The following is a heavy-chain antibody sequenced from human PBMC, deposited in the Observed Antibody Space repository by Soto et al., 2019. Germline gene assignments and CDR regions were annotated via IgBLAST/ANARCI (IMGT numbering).Heavy chain of an antibody. CDR2: INPIFGTA. Sequence: QVQLVQSGAEVKKPGSSVKVSCKASGGTFSSYAISWVRQAPGQGLEWMGGINPIFGTANYAQKFQGRVTITADESTSTAYMEPSSLRSEDTAVYYCARCSAAYYYYGMDVWGRGSTVTVSS. J-gene: IGHJ6*02. CDR3: ARCSAAYYYYGMDV. V-gene: IGHV1-69*01. D-gene: IGHD2-15*01. CDR1: GGTFSSYA.